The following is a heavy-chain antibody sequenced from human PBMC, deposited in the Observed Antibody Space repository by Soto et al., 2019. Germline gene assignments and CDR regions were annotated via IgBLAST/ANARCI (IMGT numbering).Heavy chain of an antibody. V-gene: IGHV1-18*01. CDR2: ISAYNGNT. J-gene: IGHJ6*02. CDR3: ARVSDSGTGYYYYGMDV. Sequence: ASVKVSCKASGYTFTSYGISRVRQAPGQGLEWMGWISAYNGNTNYAQKLQGRVTMTTDTSTSTAYMELRSLRPDDTAVYYCARVSDSGTGYYYYGMDVWGQGTTVTVSS. CDR1: GYTFTSYG. D-gene: IGHD2-21*01.